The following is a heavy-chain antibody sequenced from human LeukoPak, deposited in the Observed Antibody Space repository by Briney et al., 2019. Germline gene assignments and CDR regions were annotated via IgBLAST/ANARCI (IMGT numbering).Heavy chain of an antibody. Sequence: GGSLRLSCAASGFTLSRYWMTWVRQAPGKGLEWVANTKQDGSEKYYVDSVKGRFTISRDNSKNALYLQMNSLRAEDTAVYYCARDTRAYCGGDCSGNFDYWGQGTLVTVSS. V-gene: IGHV3-7*01. CDR2: TKQDGSEK. CDR1: GFTLSRYW. D-gene: IGHD2-21*02. CDR3: ARDTRAYCGGDCSGNFDY. J-gene: IGHJ4*02.